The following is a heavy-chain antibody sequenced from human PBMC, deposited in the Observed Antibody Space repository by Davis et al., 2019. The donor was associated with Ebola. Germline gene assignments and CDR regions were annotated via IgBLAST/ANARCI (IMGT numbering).Heavy chain of an antibody. J-gene: IGHJ5*02. CDR1: GGSFSGYY. V-gene: IGHV4-31*11. CDR2: IYYSGST. D-gene: IGHD3-9*01. CDR3: ARVLGYYDILTGQIGALWFDP. Sequence: PSETLSLTCAVYGGSFSGYYWSWIRQHPGKGLEWIGYIYYSGSTYYNPSLKSRVTISVDTSKNQFSLKLSSVTAADTAVYYCARVLGYYDILTGQIGALWFDPWGQGTLVTVSS.